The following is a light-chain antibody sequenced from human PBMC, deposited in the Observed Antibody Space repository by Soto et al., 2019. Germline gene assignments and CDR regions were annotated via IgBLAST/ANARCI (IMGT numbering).Light chain of an antibody. Sequence: IQLTQSPSSLSASIGDRVTITCRASQDINSYLAWYQQKPGKAPNLLIYEASILQRGVPSRFSGSISGTDFTLTIDSLQPEDFATYYCQHYNSYSEAFGQGTKVDI. CDR1: QDINSY. CDR3: QHYNSYSEA. J-gene: IGKJ1*01. CDR2: EAS. V-gene: IGKV1-9*01.